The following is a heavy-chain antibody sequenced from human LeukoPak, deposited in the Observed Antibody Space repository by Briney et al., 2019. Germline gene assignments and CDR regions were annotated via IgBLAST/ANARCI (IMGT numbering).Heavy chain of an antibody. CDR3: ARAPSSGYYYFDY. CDR2: IYHSGST. D-gene: IGHD3-22*01. Sequence: SETLSLTCTVSGYSISSGYYWGWIRQPPGKGLEWIGSIYHSGSTYYNPSLKSRVTISVDTSKNQFSLKLSSVTAADTAVYYCARAPSSGYYYFDYWGQGTLVTVSS. J-gene: IGHJ4*02. CDR1: GYSISSGYY. V-gene: IGHV4-38-2*02.